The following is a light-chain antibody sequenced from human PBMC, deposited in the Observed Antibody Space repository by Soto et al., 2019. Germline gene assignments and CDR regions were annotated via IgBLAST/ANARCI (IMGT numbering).Light chain of an antibody. J-gene: IGKJ2*01. CDR2: DAA. Sequence: DMPMTQSPTTLSASVGDRVTITCRASQNIRSWLAWYQQKPGKAPKVLIYDAATLESGVPSRFSGSGFWTEFTLTISSLQPDDFATYYCQHYNGYFGQGTKLEIK. CDR1: QNIRSW. CDR3: QHYNGY. V-gene: IGKV1-5*01.